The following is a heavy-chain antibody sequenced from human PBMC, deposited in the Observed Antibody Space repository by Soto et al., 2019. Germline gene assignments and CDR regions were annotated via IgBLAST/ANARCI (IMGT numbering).Heavy chain of an antibody. CDR2: IYYSGST. Sequence: SETLSLTCTVSGGSISSYYWSWIRQPPGKGLEWIGYIYYSGSTNYNPSLKSRVTMSVDTSKNQFSLKLSSVTAADTAVYYCASYSSGWSGFDYWGQGTLVTVSS. CDR1: GGSISSYY. D-gene: IGHD6-19*01. V-gene: IGHV4-59*12. J-gene: IGHJ4*02. CDR3: ASYSSGWSGFDY.